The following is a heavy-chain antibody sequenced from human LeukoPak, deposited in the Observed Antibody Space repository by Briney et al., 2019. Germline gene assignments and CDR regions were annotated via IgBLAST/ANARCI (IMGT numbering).Heavy chain of an antibody. Sequence: SETLSLTCAVYGGSFSGYYWSWIRQPPGKGLEWIGEINHSGSTNYNPSLKSRVTISVDTSKNQFSLKLSSVTAADTAVYYCARVVEEGGGYFDCWGQGTLVTVSS. CDR1: GGSFSGYY. CDR3: ARVVEEGGGYFDC. D-gene: IGHD3-16*01. V-gene: IGHV4-34*01. J-gene: IGHJ4*02. CDR2: INHSGST.